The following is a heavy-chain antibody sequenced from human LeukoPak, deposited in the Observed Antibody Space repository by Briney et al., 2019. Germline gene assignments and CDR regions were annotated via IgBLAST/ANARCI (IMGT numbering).Heavy chain of an antibody. CDR2: VFDGKTT. CDR1: GESLNYYY. CDR3: ASGAWATRLHS. D-gene: IGHD5-24*01. Sequence: MASETLSLTCAVYGESLNYYYWSWIRQSPEKGLEWIGGVFDGKTTNYNPSLKSRVTISAVTSSNQFSLNLKSVTAADTAVYYCASGAWATRLHSWAQGTLVIVSS. V-gene: IGHV4-34*12. J-gene: IGHJ4*02.